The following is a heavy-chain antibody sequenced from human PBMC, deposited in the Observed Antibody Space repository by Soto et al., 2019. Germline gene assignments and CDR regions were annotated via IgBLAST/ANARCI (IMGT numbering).Heavy chain of an antibody. V-gene: IGHV3-9*01. CDR2: ISWNSGSI. J-gene: IGHJ4*02. CDR1: GFTFDDYA. D-gene: IGHD6-19*01. Sequence: EVVLLESGGGLVQSGGSLRLSCAASGFTFDDYAMHWVRQAPGKGLEWVSGISWNSGSIGYADSVKGRFTISRDNAKNSLYLQMNSLRAEDTALYYCARGYSSGWSNYWGQGTLVTVSS. CDR3: ARGYSSGWSNY.